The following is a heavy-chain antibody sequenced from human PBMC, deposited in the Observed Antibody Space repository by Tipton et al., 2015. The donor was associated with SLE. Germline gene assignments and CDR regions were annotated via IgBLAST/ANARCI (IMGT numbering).Heavy chain of an antibody. J-gene: IGHJ3*02. Sequence: QLVQSGAEVKKPGASVKVSCKASGYTFTSYYMHWVRQAPGQGLEWMGIINPSGGSTSYAQKFQGRVTMTRDTSTSTVYMELSRLRSDDTAVYYCARVDTAMVMAFDIWGQGTMVTVSS. D-gene: IGHD5-18*01. CDR2: INPSGGST. V-gene: IGHV1-46*01. CDR1: GYTFTSYY. CDR3: ARVDTAMVMAFDI.